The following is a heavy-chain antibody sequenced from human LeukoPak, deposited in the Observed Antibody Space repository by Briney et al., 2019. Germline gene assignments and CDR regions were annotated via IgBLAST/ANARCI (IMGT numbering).Heavy chain of an antibody. D-gene: IGHD3-22*01. J-gene: IGHJ4*02. Sequence: VASVTVSCKASGYTFTSYGISWVRQAPGQGLAWMGWINGYNGNTNYAQKLQGRVTMTTDRSTSTAYMELRSLRSDDTAVYYCARAPYYYDSSGRLDYWGQGTLVTVSS. CDR2: INGYNGNT. CDR3: ARAPYYYDSSGRLDY. V-gene: IGHV1-18*01. CDR1: GYTFTSYG.